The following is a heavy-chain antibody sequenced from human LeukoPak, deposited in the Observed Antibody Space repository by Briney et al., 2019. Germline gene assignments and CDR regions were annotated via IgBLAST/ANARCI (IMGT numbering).Heavy chain of an antibody. D-gene: IGHD2/OR15-2a*01. Sequence: PGGSLRLSCAASGFTFSSYAVSWVRQAPGKGLEWVSAISGSGGSTYYADSVKGRFTISRDNSKNTLYLQMNSLRAEDTAVYYCAKKKGSIPGYYYYMDVWGKGTTVTVSS. J-gene: IGHJ6*03. CDR3: AKKKGSIPGYYYYMDV. CDR2: ISGSGGST. CDR1: GFTFSSYA. V-gene: IGHV3-23*01.